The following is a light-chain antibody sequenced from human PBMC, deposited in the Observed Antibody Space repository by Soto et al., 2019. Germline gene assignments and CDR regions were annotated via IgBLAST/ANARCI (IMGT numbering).Light chain of an antibody. CDR3: QQRTTWPLT. V-gene: IGKV3-11*01. CDR1: QSVSSY. Sequence: EIVLTQSPATLSLSPGERATLSCRASQSVSSYLAWYQQKPGQAPRLLIYDASNRATGIPARFSGSGSGTDFTVTISSLAPEDFAVYYCQQRTTWPLTFGGATHVEIK. J-gene: IGKJ4*01. CDR2: DAS.